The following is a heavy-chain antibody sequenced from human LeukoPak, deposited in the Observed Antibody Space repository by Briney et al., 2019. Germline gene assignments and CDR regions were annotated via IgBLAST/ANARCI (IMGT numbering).Heavy chain of an antibody. CDR1: GFTFSSYA. Sequence: GGSLRLSCAASGFTFSSYAMHWVRQAPGKGLEYVSAISSNGGSTYYANSVKGRFTISRDNSKNTLYLQMNSLRAEDTAVYYCAKRSGSFDYWGQGTLVTVSS. CDR2: ISSNGGST. D-gene: IGHD1-26*01. CDR3: AKRSGSFDY. V-gene: IGHV3-64*01. J-gene: IGHJ4*02.